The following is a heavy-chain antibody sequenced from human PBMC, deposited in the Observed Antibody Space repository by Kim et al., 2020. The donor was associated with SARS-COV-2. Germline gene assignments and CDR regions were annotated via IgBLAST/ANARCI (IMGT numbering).Heavy chain of an antibody. Sequence: AQKLQGRVTMTTDTSTSTAYMELRSLRSDDTAVYYCARGGSLRFLTQEDYWGQGTLVTVSS. V-gene: IGHV1-18*01. CDR3: ARGGSLRFLTQEDY. J-gene: IGHJ4*02. D-gene: IGHD3-3*01.